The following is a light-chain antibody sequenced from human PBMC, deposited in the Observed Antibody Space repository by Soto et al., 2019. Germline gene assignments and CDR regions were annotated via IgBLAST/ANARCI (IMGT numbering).Light chain of an antibody. J-gene: IGKJ1*01. Sequence: EVVLMQSRATLSVSKGGGATLSCRASQSVSSHLAWYQQKPGQGPRLLIYDASTRATGIPARFSGSGSGTEFTLTISSLQSEDFGVYYCQHYDVWPLTFGQGTNVDI. CDR2: DAS. V-gene: IGKV3-15*01. CDR3: QHYDVWPLT. CDR1: QSVSSH.